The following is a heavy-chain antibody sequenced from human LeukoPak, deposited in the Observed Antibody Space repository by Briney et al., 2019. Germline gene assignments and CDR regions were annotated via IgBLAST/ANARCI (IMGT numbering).Heavy chain of an antibody. Sequence: ASVKVSCKASGYTFTGYYMHWVRQAPGQGLEWMGWINPNSGGTNYAQKFQGRVTMTRDTSISTAYMELSRLRSDDTAVYYCAREGVGYCSGGSCYSLSYFDYWGQGTLVTVSS. CDR2: INPNSGGT. V-gene: IGHV1-2*02. CDR1: GYTFTGYY. J-gene: IGHJ4*02. CDR3: AREGVGYCSGGSCYSLSYFDY. D-gene: IGHD2-15*01.